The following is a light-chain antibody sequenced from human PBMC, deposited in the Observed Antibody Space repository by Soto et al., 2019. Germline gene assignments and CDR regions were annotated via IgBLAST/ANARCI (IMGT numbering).Light chain of an antibody. Sequence: EIVMTQSPGTLSVSPEERVTLSCRASQSVGNNLAWHQQKPGQAPRLLIYGASTRATGFPARFSGSGSGTEFTLTISSLQSEDFAVYYCQQYHNWPMTFGQGTRLEIK. J-gene: IGKJ5*01. CDR3: QQYHNWPMT. CDR2: GAS. CDR1: QSVGNN. V-gene: IGKV3-15*01.